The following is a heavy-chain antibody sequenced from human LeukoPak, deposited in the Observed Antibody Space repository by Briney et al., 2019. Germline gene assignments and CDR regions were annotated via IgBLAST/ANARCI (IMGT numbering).Heavy chain of an antibody. CDR1: GFTFSSYA. D-gene: IGHD3-10*01. Sequence: GGSLRLSCAASGFTFSSYAMSWVRQAPGKGLEWVSAISGSGGSTYYADSAKGRFTISRDNSKNTLYLQMNSLRAEDTAVYYCANYYYGSGSYSYYYGMDVWGKGTTVTVSS. CDR3: ANYYYGSGSYSYYYGMDV. V-gene: IGHV3-23*01. J-gene: IGHJ6*04. CDR2: ISGSGGST.